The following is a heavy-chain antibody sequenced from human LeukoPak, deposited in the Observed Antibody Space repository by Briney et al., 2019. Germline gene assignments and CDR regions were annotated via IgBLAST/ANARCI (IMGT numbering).Heavy chain of an antibody. J-gene: IGHJ4*02. CDR3: ARDPSSLRDSFDY. CDR1: GFTFGSYW. Sequence: PGGSLRLSCAASGFTFGSYWMNLVRQVPGKGLEWVANIKEDGSEKYYVDSAKGRFTISRDNAKNSLFLQMNSLRAEDTAVYYCARDPSSLRDSFDYWGQGTLVTVSS. CDR2: IKEDGSEK. V-gene: IGHV3-7*01.